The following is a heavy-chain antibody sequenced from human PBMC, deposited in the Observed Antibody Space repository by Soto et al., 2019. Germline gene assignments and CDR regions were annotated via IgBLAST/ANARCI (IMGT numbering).Heavy chain of an antibody. V-gene: IGHV4-34*01. D-gene: IGHD3-22*01. CDR3: PREDTMIVVVIRGKFPFDY. CDR2: INHSGST. CDR1: GGSFNGYY. Sequence: PSETLSLTCAAYGGSFNGYYWSWIRQPPGKGLEWIGEINHSGSTNYNPSLKSRVTISVDTSKNQFSLKMSSVTAADTAVYYCPREDTMIVVVIRGKFPFDYGSQEPLFTVP. J-gene: IGHJ4*02.